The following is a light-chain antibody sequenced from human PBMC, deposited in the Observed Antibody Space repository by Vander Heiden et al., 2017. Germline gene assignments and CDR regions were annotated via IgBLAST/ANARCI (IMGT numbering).Light chain of an antibody. CDR2: KNH. V-gene: IGLV1-51*02. CDR1: SSDIRNNY. CDR3: ATWDTTLGAV. Sequence: QSVLTQPPSVPAAPGQKVAMSCSVSSSDIRNNYVLWYQQLPRTAPTLLIYKNHKRHSRIRTRFSCSKSGSSATLGITVLQAEAVAEYYCATWDTTLGAVFGGGTKLTVL. J-gene: IGLJ3*02.